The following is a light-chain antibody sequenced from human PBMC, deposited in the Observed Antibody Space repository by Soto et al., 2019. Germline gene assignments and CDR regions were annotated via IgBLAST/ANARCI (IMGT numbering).Light chain of an antibody. CDR1: SSNIGYNY. Sequence: QSVLPQPPSVSAASGQKVTMSRSGSSSNIGYNYVSWYQQLPGPAPKLLIYDNNKGPSGIPDRFSGSKSGTSATLGITGLQAGDGADYYCGTWDSSLSAVVFGGGTKLTVL. V-gene: IGLV1-51*01. CDR2: DNN. J-gene: IGLJ2*01. CDR3: GTWDSSLSAVV.